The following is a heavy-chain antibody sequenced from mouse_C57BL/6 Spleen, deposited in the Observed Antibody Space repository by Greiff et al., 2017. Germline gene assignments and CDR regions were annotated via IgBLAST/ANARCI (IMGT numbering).Heavy chain of an antibody. D-gene: IGHD2-2*01. Sequence: VQLQQSGAELVRPGASVKLSCTASGFNIKDYYMHWVKQRPEQGLEWIGRIDPEDGDTEYAPQFQGKATMTADTSSNTAYLQLSSLTSEDTAVYYCTSYGYSYWYFDVWGTGTTVTVSS. CDR3: TSYGYSYWYFDV. V-gene: IGHV14-1*01. CDR2: IDPEDGDT. J-gene: IGHJ1*03. CDR1: GFNIKDYY.